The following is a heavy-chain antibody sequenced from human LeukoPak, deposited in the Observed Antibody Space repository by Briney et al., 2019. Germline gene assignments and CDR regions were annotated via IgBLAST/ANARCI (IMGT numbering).Heavy chain of an antibody. CDR1: GFTFSTYA. V-gene: IGHV3-23*01. CDR2: ISGSGGST. Sequence: PGGSLRLSCAASGFTFSTYAMSWFRQAPAKGLEWVSAISGSGGSTYYADSVKGRCTISRDNSKNTLYMQMNSLRAEDTAVYYCAKASGSYPSDAFDIWGQGTMVTVSS. J-gene: IGHJ3*02. CDR3: AKASGSYPSDAFDI. D-gene: IGHD1-26*01.